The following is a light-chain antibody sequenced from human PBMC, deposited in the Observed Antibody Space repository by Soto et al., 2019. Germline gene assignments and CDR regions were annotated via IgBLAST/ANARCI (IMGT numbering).Light chain of an antibody. V-gene: IGKV3D-15*01. CDR1: HSVSSN. Sequence: EIVMTQSPATLSVSPGERATLSCRASHSVSSNLAWYQQKPGQAPRLLIYGASTRATGIPARFSGSGSGTEFTLTISSLQSEDFAVDYCQQYNNWPLTFGGGTKVEIK. J-gene: IGKJ4*01. CDR3: QQYNNWPLT. CDR2: GAS.